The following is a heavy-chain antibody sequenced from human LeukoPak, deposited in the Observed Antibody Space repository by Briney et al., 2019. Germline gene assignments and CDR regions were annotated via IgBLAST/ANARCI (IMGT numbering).Heavy chain of an antibody. CDR1: GFTFSSYA. D-gene: IGHD6-6*01. Sequence: PGRSLRLSCAASGFTFSSYAMNWVRQAPGKGLEWVSSISPSSSYIYYADSVKGRFTISRDNANKSLYLQMNSLRAEDTAVYYCARGGVAARPDYWGQGTLVTVSS. V-gene: IGHV3-21*01. CDR3: ARGGVAARPDY. CDR2: ISPSSSYI. J-gene: IGHJ4*02.